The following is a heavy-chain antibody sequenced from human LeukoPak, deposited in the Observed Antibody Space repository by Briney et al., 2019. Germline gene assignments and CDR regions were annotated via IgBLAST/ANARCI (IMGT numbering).Heavy chain of an antibody. J-gene: IGHJ4*02. D-gene: IGHD2-21*02. CDR2: IIPIFGTA. V-gene: IGHV1-69*05. CDR1: GGTFSSYA. CDR3: ARGDYFSPYYFDY. Sequence: SVKVSCKASGGTFSSYAISWVRQAPGQGLEWMGRIIPIFGTANYAQKFQGRVTITTDESTSTAYMVLSSLRSEDTAVYYCARGDYFSPYYFDYWGQGTLVTVSS.